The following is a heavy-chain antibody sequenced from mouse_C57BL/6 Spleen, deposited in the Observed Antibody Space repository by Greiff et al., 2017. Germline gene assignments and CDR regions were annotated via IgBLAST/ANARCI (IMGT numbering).Heavy chain of an antibody. J-gene: IGHJ3*01. D-gene: IGHD3-2*02. CDR1: GYTFTSYT. Sequence: VQLQQSGAELARPGASVQMSCKASGYTFTSYTMHWVKQRPGQGLEWIGYINPSSGYTKYNQKFKDKATLTADKSSSTAYMQLSSLTSEDSAVYYCARGGSGYWFAYWGQGTLVTVSA. CDR2: INPSSGYT. V-gene: IGHV1-4*01. CDR3: ARGGSGYWFAY.